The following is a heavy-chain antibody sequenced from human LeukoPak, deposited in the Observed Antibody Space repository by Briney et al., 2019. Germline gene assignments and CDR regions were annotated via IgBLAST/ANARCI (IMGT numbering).Heavy chain of an antibody. Sequence: GGXXXXSCAASGFTFDDYAMHWVRQAPGKGLEWVSGISWNSGSIGYADSVKGRFTISRDNAKNSLYLQMNSLRAEDMALYYCAKDKGSSGWFFDYWGQGTLVTVSS. D-gene: IGHD6-19*01. J-gene: IGHJ4*02. CDR1: GFTFDDYA. V-gene: IGHV3-9*03. CDR2: ISWNSGSI. CDR3: AKDKGSSGWFFDY.